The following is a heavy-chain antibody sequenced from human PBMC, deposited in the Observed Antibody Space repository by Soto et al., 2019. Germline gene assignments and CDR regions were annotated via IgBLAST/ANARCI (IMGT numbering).Heavy chain of an antibody. Sequence: GGSLRLSCAASGFTFSSYAMSWVRQAPGKGLEWVSAISGSGDSTYYADSVKGRFTISRDSSTNTLYLQMNSLRAEDTAVYYCARERHYYCYGMDVWGQGTTVTVSS. CDR1: GFTFSSYA. CDR3: ARERHYYCYGMDV. J-gene: IGHJ6*02. V-gene: IGHV3-23*01. CDR2: ISGSGDST.